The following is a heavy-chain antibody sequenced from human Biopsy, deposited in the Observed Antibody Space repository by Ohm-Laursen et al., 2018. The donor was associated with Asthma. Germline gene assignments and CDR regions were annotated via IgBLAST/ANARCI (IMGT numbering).Heavy chain of an antibody. V-gene: IGHV3-30*18. CDR1: GFTFSNYG. Sequence: SLRLSCSASGFTFSNYGMHWVRQAPGKGLDWVAVISFDGSNKNYTDSVKGRFTISRDNSRNTLHLEMNSLRAEDTAVYFCAKEVFPGWELRRGPDSWGQGTLVTVSS. CDR3: AKEVFPGWELRRGPDS. CDR2: ISFDGSNK. J-gene: IGHJ4*02. D-gene: IGHD1-26*01.